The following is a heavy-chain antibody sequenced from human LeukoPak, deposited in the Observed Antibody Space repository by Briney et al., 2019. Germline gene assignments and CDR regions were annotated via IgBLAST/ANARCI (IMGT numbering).Heavy chain of an antibody. V-gene: IGHV4-34*01. D-gene: IGHD2-2*01. J-gene: IGHJ5*02. Sequence: SETLSLTCAVYGGSFSGYYWSWIRQPPGKGLEWIGEINHSGSTNYNPSLKSRVTISVDTSKNQFSLKLSSVTAADTAVYYCARASWGSRSIVVVPAGFDPWAQGTLVTVSS. CDR1: GGSFSGYY. CDR2: INHSGST. CDR3: ARASWGSRSIVVVPAGFDP.